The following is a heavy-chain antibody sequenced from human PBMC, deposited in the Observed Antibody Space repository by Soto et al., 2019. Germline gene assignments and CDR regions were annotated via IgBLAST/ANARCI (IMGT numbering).Heavy chain of an antibody. D-gene: IGHD6-13*01. CDR3: ARVIAAAGTQWFDP. CDR1: GGSLSRYY. Sequence: SETLSLTCTVSGGSLSRYYWSWIRQPPGKGLEWIGYIYYSGSTNYNPSLKSRVTISVDTSKNQFSLKLSSVTAADTAVYYCARVIAAAGTQWFDPWGQGTLVTVS. V-gene: IGHV4-59*08. CDR2: IYYSGST. J-gene: IGHJ5*02.